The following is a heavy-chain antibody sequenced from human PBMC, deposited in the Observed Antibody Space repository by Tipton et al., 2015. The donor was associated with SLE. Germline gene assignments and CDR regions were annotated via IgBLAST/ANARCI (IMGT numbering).Heavy chain of an antibody. J-gene: IGHJ5*02. CDR3: ASGAYGSGSSYVGGWFDP. V-gene: IGHV4-4*08. D-gene: IGHD3-10*01. Sequence: TLSLTCTVSGGSISSYYWSWIRQPPGKGMEWIGYVYTSGATNYNPSLKNRVTISVDSSKNQFSLKLTSVTAADTAVYYCASGAYGSGSSYVGGWFDPWGLGTLVTASS. CDR2: VYTSGAT. CDR1: GGSISSYY.